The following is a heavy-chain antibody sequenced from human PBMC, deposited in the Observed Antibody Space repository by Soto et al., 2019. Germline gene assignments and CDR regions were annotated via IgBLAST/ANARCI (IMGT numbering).Heavy chain of an antibody. D-gene: IGHD4-17*01. V-gene: IGHV5-10-1*01. CDR3: AIDLYGDYVEYYYGMDV. CDR1: GYSFTSYW. J-gene: IGHJ6*02. CDR2: IDPSDSYT. Sequence: PGESLKISCKGSGYSFTSYWISWVRQMPGKGLEWMGRIDPSDSYTNYSPSFQGHVTISADKSISTAYLQWSSLKASDTAMYYCAIDLYGDYVEYYYGMDVWGQGTTVTVSS.